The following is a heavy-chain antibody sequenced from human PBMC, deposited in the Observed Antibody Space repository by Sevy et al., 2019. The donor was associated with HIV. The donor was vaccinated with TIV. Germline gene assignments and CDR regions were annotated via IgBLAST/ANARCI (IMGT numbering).Heavy chain of an antibody. Sequence: SETLSLTCAVYGESFSGYYWNWVRHPPGKGLEWIGEINHTGSNNYNPSLKSRVNISVDTSKNQFSLKLSSVTAADTAVYYCARGRSDSSGYYPRRRAEYFQHWGQGTLVTVSS. CDR2: INHTGSN. CDR1: GESFSGYY. CDR3: ARGRSDSSGYYPRRRAEYFQH. J-gene: IGHJ1*01. V-gene: IGHV4-34*01. D-gene: IGHD3-22*01.